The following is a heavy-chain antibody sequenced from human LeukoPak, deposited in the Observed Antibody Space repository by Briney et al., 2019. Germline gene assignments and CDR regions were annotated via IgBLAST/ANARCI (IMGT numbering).Heavy chain of an antibody. Sequence: RSETLYVLCAVYGGSFSGYYWRWIRQPPGQGLEWIGEINPSGSTNYNPSLKSRVTISVDTSKTQFSLKLSSVTAADTAVYYCARLGYCSGGSCPGDYWGQGTLVTVSS. D-gene: IGHD2-15*01. J-gene: IGHJ4*02. CDR3: ARLGYCSGGSCPGDY. CDR1: GGSFSGYY. CDR2: INPSGST. V-gene: IGHV4-34*01.